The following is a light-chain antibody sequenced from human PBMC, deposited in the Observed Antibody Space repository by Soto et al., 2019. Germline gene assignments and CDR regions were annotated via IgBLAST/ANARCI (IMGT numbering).Light chain of an antibody. CDR3: QQYATTPFT. Sequence: EIVLTQSPGTLSLSLGERATVSCRASQSVGSNYLAWYQRKPGQAPRLLIYGASSRATGIPDRFSGSGSGTDFNLTISRLEPEDFSVYYCQQYATTPFTFGPGTKVDIK. V-gene: IGKV3-20*01. J-gene: IGKJ3*01. CDR1: QSVGSNY. CDR2: GAS.